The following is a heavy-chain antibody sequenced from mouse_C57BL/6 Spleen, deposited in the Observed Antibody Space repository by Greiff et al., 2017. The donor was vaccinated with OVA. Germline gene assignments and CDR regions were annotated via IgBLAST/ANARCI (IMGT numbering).Heavy chain of an antibody. V-gene: IGHV1-82*01. D-gene: IGHD2-4*01. Sequence: VKLMESGPELVKPGASVKISCKASGYAFSSSWMNWVKQRPGKGLEWIGRIYPGDGDTNYNGKFKGKATLTADKSSSTAYMQLSSLTSEDSAVYFCARSYDYDAVDYWGQGTTLTVSS. CDR3: ARSYDYDAVDY. CDR1: GYAFSSSW. J-gene: IGHJ2*01. CDR2: IYPGDGDT.